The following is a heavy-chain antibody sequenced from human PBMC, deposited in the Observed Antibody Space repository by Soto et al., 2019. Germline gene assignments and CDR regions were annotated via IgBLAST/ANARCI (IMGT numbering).Heavy chain of an antibody. CDR3: AKLAGDGRAQQMGLPDV. D-gene: IGHD6-13*01. Sequence: GESLKISCKGSGYIFTNYWITWVRQMPGKGLEWMGRIDPSDSYTNYSPSFQGHVTTSTDKSISTAYLQWSSLKASDSAVYYCAKLAGDGRAQQMGLPDVWGQGTTVTVSS. CDR2: IDPSDSYT. V-gene: IGHV5-10-1*01. CDR1: GYIFTNYW. J-gene: IGHJ6*02.